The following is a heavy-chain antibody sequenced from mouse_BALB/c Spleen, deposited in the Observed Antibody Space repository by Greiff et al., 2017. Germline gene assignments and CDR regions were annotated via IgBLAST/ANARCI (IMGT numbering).Heavy chain of an antibody. D-gene: IGHD1-2*01. CDR1: GFNIKDTY. Sequence: VHVKQSGAELVKPGASVKLSCTASGFNIKDTYMHWVKQRPEQGLEWIGRIDPANGNTKYDPKFQGKATITADTSSNTAYLQLSSLTSEDTAVYYCARGLTTAFAYWGQGTLVTVSA. CDR3: ARGLTTAFAY. V-gene: IGHV14-3*02. CDR2: IDPANGNT. J-gene: IGHJ3*01.